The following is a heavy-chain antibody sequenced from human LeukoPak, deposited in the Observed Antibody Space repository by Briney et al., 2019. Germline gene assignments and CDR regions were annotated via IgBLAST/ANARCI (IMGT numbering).Heavy chain of an antibody. CDR1: EFAFSSYA. Sequence: GGSLRLSCAASEFAFSSYAMSWVRQAPGKGLEWVSAIGGSGASTYYADSVKGRFTISRDNSKNTLYLQMNSLRAEDTAVYYCAKDWGYGDYVFDYWGQGTLVTVSS. CDR2: IGGSGAST. D-gene: IGHD4-17*01. CDR3: AKDWGYGDYVFDY. V-gene: IGHV3-23*01. J-gene: IGHJ4*02.